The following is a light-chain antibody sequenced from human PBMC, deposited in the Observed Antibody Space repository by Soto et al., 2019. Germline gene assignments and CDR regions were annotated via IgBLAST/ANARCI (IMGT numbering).Light chain of an antibody. CDR3: QQYGRSPPFT. CDR2: GAS. J-gene: IGKJ2*01. V-gene: IGKV3-20*01. CDR1: QSVSSCY. Sequence: ELVLTQSPGPLSLFPGERATLSCRARQSVSSCYLACYHLKPGQAPSILISGASNMATGIPDRFSGSGSGTDFTLTIIRLEPEDLAVYLCQQYGRSPPFTFGQATKVESK.